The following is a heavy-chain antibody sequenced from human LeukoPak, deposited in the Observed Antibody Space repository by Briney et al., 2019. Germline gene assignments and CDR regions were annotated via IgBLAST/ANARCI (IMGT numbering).Heavy chain of an antibody. J-gene: IGHJ4*02. CDR2: ISSNGGST. CDR1: GFPFSSFG. CDR3: AREEPAYYFDY. D-gene: IGHD1-14*01. Sequence: GSLRPPFAAPGFPFSSFGMDWVRQAPGKGMEFVSAISSNGGSTYYANSVKGRFTISRDNSKNTLYLQMGSLRAEDMAVYYCAREEPAYYFDYWGQGTLVTVSS. V-gene: IGHV3-64*01.